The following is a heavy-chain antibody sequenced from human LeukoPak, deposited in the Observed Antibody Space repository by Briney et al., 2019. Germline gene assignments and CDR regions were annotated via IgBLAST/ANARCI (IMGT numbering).Heavy chain of an antibody. Sequence: GGSLRLSCAASGFTFSSYAMSWVRQAPGKGPEWVSAISGSGGSTYYADSVKGRFTLSRDNSKNTLYLQMNSLRAEDMSVYYCAKAVNLCFGPDYWGQGTLVTVSS. J-gene: IGHJ4*02. V-gene: IGHV3-23*01. CDR2: ISGSGGST. CDR3: AKAVNLCFGPDY. CDR1: GFTFSSYA. D-gene: IGHD3-10*01.